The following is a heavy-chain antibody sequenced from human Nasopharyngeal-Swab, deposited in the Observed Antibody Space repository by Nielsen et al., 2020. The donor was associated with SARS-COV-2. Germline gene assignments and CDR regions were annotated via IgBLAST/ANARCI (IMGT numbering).Heavy chain of an antibody. V-gene: IGHV3-33*01. D-gene: IGHD2-15*01. J-gene: IGHJ6*02. CDR3: ARGGVVAATQTGNYYYYGMDV. CDR1: GFTFSSYG. CDR2: IWYDGSNK. Sequence: GESLKISCAASGFTFSSYGMHWVRQAPGKGLGWVAVIWYDGSNKYYADSVKGRFTISRDNSKNTPYLQMNSLRAEDTAVYYCARGGVVAATQTGNYYYYGMDVWGQGTTVTVSS.